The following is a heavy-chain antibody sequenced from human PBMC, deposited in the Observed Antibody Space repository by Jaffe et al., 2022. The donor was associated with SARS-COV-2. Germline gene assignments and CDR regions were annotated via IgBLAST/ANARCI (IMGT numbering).Heavy chain of an antibody. Sequence: QVQLVESGGGVVQPGGSLRLSCAASGFTFNDYSMHWVRQAPGKGLEWVAVVSYDGRNKFQINSVKGRFTISRDNSKNTLYLQMSSLSAEDTAVYYCTRGRNLNNNYHRVYMDVWGEGTTVTVSS. CDR3: TRGRNLNNNYHRVYMDV. D-gene: IGHD1-1*01. CDR2: VSYDGRNK. V-gene: IGHV3-30*03. CDR1: GFTFNDYS. J-gene: IGHJ6*03.